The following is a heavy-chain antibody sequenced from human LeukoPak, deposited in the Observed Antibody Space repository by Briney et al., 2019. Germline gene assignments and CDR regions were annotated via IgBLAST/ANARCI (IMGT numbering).Heavy chain of an antibody. CDR1: WFPFRSYS. CDR2: ISSSSSYI. CDR3: ARDYRVVTFDY. V-gene: IGHV3-21*01. D-gene: IGHD2-21*02. Sequence: GLLILSCAASWFPFRSYSMNWVRQAPGKGLEWVSSISSSSSYIYYAHSVKGRFTISRDNAKNPLYLQMNSLRAEDTAVYYCARDYRVVTFDYWGQGTLVTVSS. J-gene: IGHJ4*02.